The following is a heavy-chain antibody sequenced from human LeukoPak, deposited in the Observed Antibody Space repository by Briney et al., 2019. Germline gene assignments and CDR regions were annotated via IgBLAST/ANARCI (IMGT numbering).Heavy chain of an antibody. J-gene: IGHJ6*03. CDR1: AGSISSSDYY. CDR2: ISYSGNT. CDR3: SRLTHSYYSDTSGYYPYYYMDV. V-gene: IGHV4-39*02. Sequence: SETLSLTCTVSAGSISSSDYYWGWIRQSPGKGLEWIGRISYSGNTYYNPSLKSRVTISVDTSKNHFSLMLSSVTAADTAVYFCSRLTHSYYSDTSGYYPYYYMDVWGEGTTVTVSS. D-gene: IGHD3-22*01.